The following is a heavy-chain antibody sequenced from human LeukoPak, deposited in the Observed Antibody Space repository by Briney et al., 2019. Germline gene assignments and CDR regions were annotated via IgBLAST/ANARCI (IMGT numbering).Heavy chain of an antibody. CDR3: ARAGAYCSGDCYVDY. J-gene: IGHJ4*02. Sequence: SETLSLTCSVSGYSIRNGYYWGWIRQPPGKGLEWIGSIHRSGSTYYNPSLKSRVTISVDTSKNKFSLKLSSVTAADTAVYYCARAGAYCSGDCYVDYWGQGTLVTVSS. V-gene: IGHV4-38-2*02. CDR1: GYSIRNGYY. D-gene: IGHD2-21*02. CDR2: IHRSGST.